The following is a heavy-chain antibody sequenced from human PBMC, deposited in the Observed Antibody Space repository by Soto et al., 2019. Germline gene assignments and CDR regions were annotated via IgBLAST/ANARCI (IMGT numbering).Heavy chain of an antibody. Sequence: SETLSLTCTVAGGSISSYYWSWIRQPPGKGLEWIGYIYYSGSTNYNPSLKSRVTISVDTSKNQFSLKLSSVTAADTAVYYCAREPGSHYYHYMDVWGKGTTVTVSS. CDR2: IYYSGST. J-gene: IGHJ6*03. CDR1: GGSISSYY. D-gene: IGHD3-10*01. CDR3: AREPGSHYYHYMDV. V-gene: IGHV4-59*01.